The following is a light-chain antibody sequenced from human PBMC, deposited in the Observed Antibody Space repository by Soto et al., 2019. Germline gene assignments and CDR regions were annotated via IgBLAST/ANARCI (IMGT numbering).Light chain of an antibody. Sequence: EIVLTQSPATLSLSPGERATLSCRASQSVSSYLAWYQQKPGQAPRLLIYDASNRATGIPARFSGSGSGTDFTLTFSSLEPEDFAVYFCQQRSNWPTFGVGTKVEIK. J-gene: IGKJ4*01. CDR1: QSVSSY. CDR2: DAS. CDR3: QQRSNWPT. V-gene: IGKV3-11*01.